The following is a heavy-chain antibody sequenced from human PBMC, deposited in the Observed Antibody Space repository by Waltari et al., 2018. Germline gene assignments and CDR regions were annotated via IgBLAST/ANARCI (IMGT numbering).Heavy chain of an antibody. V-gene: IGHV3-7*04. CDR3: ARVSKGIHFDY. Sequence: EVQLVESGGGLVQTGGSLRLSCSASGFTFVNYWISWVRQAPGKGLQLVAYIKEDGTEESYLDSLKGRFTISRDDAKNSLHLQMNSLRVEDTAIYYCARVSKGIHFDYWGQGTLVTVSS. CDR1: GFTFVNYW. CDR2: IKEDGTEE. J-gene: IGHJ4*02.